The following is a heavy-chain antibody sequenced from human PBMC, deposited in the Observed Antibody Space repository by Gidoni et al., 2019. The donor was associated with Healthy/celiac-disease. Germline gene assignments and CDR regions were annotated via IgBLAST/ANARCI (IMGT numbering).Heavy chain of an antibody. Sequence: EVQLVESGGGLVQPGGSLRLSCPASGFTFSSYSMNWVRQAPGKGLEWVSYISSSSSTIYYADSVKGRFTISRDNAKNSLYLQMNSLRDEDTAVYYCARDQLIVGATGELDYWGQGTLVTVSS. D-gene: IGHD1-26*01. CDR2: ISSSSSTI. V-gene: IGHV3-48*02. CDR3: ARDQLIVGATGELDY. J-gene: IGHJ4*02. CDR1: GFTFSSYS.